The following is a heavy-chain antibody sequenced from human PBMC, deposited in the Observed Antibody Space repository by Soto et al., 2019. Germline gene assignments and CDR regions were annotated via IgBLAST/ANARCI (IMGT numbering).Heavy chain of an antibody. J-gene: IGHJ4*02. CDR3: AKDYKLGGTAGQSGGDFFDY. D-gene: IGHD6-13*01. CDR1: GFTFSGYA. CDR2: IGGDNGDT. Sequence: GGSLRLSCAASGFTFSGYAMSWVRQAPGKGLEWVSGIGGDNGDTHYEGSVKGRFVISRDNSKNTLYLQMNSLTFADTAVYYCAKDYKLGGTAGQSGGDFFDYWGPGTLVTVSS. V-gene: IGHV3-23*01.